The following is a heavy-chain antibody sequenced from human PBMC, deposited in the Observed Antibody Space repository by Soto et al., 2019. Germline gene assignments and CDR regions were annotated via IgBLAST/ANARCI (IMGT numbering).Heavy chain of an antibody. CDR1: GYRFSTYG. D-gene: IGHD6-6*01. CDR3: ARERYVASRHSHFDS. CDR2: TSTNNDDR. J-gene: IGHJ4*02. Sequence: GASVKVSCKASGYRFSTYGINWVRQAPGQGLEWLGWTSTNNDDRNYAQKFRGRVTLTTDTSTSTAYMELRSLISDDTAVYFCARERYVASRHSHFDSWGQGTQVTVSS. V-gene: IGHV1-18*04.